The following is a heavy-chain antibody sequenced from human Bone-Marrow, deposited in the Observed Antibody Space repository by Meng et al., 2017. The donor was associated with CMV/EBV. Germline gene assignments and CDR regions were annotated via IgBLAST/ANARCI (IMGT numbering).Heavy chain of an antibody. D-gene: IGHD3/OR15-3a*01. J-gene: IGHJ4*02. CDR3: ARDGTFGTGYCFDY. CDR1: GYTFTNNY. Sequence: ASVKVSCKASGYTFTNNYIHWVRQAPGQGLEWMGIVNPTGIRTTYSQKFQGRVTMTSDTSTSTVYMELSSLRSDDTAVYYCARDGTFGTGYCFDYWGQGTLVTVSS. V-gene: IGHV1-46*01. CDR2: VNPTGIRT.